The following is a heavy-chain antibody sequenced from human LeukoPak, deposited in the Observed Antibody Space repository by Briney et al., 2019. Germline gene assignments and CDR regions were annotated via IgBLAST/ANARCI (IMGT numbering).Heavy chain of an antibody. CDR1: GDSISSYF. J-gene: IGHJ4*02. D-gene: IGHD5-12*01. CDR3: ARDYSGYEFDY. V-gene: IGHV4-59*01. Sequence: SETLSLTCTVSGDSISSYFWCWIRQPPGKGLEWIGCLYYSGRTNYSLSLTSRVTLSADTSKNQFSLKLNSVTAADSAIYYCARDYSGYEFDYWGQGTLVTVSS. CDR2: LYYSGRT.